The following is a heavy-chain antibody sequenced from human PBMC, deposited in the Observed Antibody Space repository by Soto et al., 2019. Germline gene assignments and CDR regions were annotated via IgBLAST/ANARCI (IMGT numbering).Heavy chain of an antibody. V-gene: IGHV1-18*01. CDR1: GYTFPSYG. D-gene: IGHD2-15*01. CDR2: ISAYNGNT. J-gene: IGHJ6*02. Sequence: ASVKVSCKASGYTFPSYGISWVRQAPGQGLEWMGWISAYNGNTNYAQKLQGRVTMTTDTSTSTAYMELRSLRSDDTAVYYCARDLWCSGGSCPMRHYYGMDVWGQGTTVTVSS. CDR3: ARDLWCSGGSCPMRHYYGMDV.